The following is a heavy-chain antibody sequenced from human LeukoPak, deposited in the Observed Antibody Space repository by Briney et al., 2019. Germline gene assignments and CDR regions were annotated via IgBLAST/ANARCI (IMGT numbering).Heavy chain of an antibody. D-gene: IGHD6-19*01. Sequence: PGGSLRLSCAASGFTFNNYWMHWVRQGPGKGLVWVSRINSDGSTTSYADSVKGRFTISRDNAKNTLYLQMNSLSAEDTAVYYCARVTSGVSSDCWGQGTLVTVSS. CDR1: GFTFNNYW. V-gene: IGHV3-74*01. CDR2: INSDGSTT. J-gene: IGHJ4*02. CDR3: ARVTSGVSSDC.